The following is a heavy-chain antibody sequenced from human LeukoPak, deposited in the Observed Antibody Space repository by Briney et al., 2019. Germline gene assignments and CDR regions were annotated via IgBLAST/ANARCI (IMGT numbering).Heavy chain of an antibody. V-gene: IGHV4-4*07. J-gene: IGHJ6*03. D-gene: IGHD4-11*01. CDR2: IYTSGST. Sequence: SETLSLTCTVSGGSISSYYWSWIRQPAGKGLEWVGRIYTSGSTNYNPSLKSRVTMSVDTSKNQFSLKLSSVTAADTAVYYCARDGREMTTVTSYYYYYYYMDVWGKGTTVTVSS. CDR3: ARDGREMTTVTSYYYYYYYMDV. CDR1: GGSISSYY.